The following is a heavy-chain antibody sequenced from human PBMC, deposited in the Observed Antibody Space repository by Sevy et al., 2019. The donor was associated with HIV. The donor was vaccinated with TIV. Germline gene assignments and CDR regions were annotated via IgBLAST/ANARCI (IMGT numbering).Heavy chain of an antibody. Sequence: GESLKISCAASGFSFSSYGMHWVRQAPGKGLEWVAVIWYDGSGKYYSDSVKGRFTISRDNSKNTLLLQMNSLRVEDTAIYYCAKGAGQYFFDYWGQGTLVTVSS. CDR2: IWYDGSGK. CDR1: GFSFSSYG. V-gene: IGHV3-33*06. D-gene: IGHD1-26*01. J-gene: IGHJ4*02. CDR3: AKGAGQYFFDY.